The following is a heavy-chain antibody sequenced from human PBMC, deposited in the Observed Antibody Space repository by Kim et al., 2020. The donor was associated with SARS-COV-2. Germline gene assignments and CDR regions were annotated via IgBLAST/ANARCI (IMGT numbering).Heavy chain of an antibody. D-gene: IGHD3-10*01. J-gene: IGHJ4*01. CDR1: GYFIDSGYY. V-gene: IGHV4-38-2*02. CDR3: ARAPMHYYSWGSYPKHF. Sequence: SETLSLTCSVSGYFIDSGYYWAWIRQPPGTGLEWIGSVSHSGSSYYNPSLESRVSISVDTSKNQFSLKVQSLTAADTATYYCARAPMHYYSWGSYPKHF. CDR2: VSHSGSS.